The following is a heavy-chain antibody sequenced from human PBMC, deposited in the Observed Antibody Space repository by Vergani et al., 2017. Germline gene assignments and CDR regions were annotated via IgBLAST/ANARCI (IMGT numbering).Heavy chain of an antibody. V-gene: IGHV5-10-1*03. CDR1: GYSFTSYW. CDR2: IDPSDSYT. J-gene: IGHJ6*02. D-gene: IGHD2-2*02. Sequence: EVQLVQSGAEVKKPGESLRISCKGSGYSFTSYWISWVRQMPGKGLEWMGRIDPSDSYTNYSPSFQGQVTISADKSISTAYLQWSSLKASDTAMYYCARLQYCSSTSCYTDYYYGMDVWGQGTTVTVSS. CDR3: ARLQYCSSTSCYTDYYYGMDV.